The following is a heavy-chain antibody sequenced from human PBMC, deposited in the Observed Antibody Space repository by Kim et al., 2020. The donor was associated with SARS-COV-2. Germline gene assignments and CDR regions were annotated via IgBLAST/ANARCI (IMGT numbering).Heavy chain of an antibody. CDR3: AREYGSGSYPNWFDP. CDR1: GYSFTSYW. D-gene: IGHD3-10*01. V-gene: IGHV5-51*01. J-gene: IGHJ5*02. CDR2: IYPGDSDT. Sequence: GESLKISCKGSGYSFTSYWIGWVRQMPGKGLEWMGIIYPGDSDTRYSPSFQGQVTISAYKSISTAYLQWSSLKASDTAMYYCAREYGSGSYPNWFDPWGQGTLVTVSS.